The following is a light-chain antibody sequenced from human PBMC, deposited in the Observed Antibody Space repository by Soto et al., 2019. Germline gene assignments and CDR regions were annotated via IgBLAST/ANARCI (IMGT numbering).Light chain of an antibody. CDR2: GAS. V-gene: IGKV3-20*01. Sequence: EIVLTQSPGTLSFSPGECGTLYCRASQSVSSSYLAWYQQRPGQAPRLLIYGASSRATGIPDRFSGSGSGTDFTITITRLEPDEISVEFCYHYGSSSPWTFCPGTNVQVK. CDR1: QSVSSSY. J-gene: IGKJ1*01. CDR3: YHYGSSSPWT.